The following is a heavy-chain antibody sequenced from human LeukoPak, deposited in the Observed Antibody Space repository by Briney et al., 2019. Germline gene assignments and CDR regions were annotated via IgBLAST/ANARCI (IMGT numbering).Heavy chain of an antibody. CDR3: ARDQDYYDSSAFDY. V-gene: IGHV4-34*01. J-gene: IGHJ4*02. CDR1: GESFGGYY. CDR2: INHSGST. Sequence: PSETRSPACAVYGESFGGYYWGWVRQLPGKWREWVGEINHSGSTNYKSSLKSRVTISVDTSKNQFSLKLNTLTAADTAVYYCARDQDYYDSSAFDYWGQGTLVTVSS. D-gene: IGHD3-22*01.